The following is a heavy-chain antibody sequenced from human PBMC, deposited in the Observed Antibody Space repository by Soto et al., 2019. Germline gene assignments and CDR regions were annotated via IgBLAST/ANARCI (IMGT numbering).Heavy chain of an antibody. V-gene: IGHV3-23*01. J-gene: IGHJ4*02. CDR1: GFRFITNS. CDR3: ATTIFDY. Sequence: EVQLLESGGGSVQPGGSLRLSCEASGFRFITNSMSWVRQAPGKGLEWVSSVSSDGVSTYYAKSVKGRFTSSRDNSKNTLYLQMSSLRAEDMAVYYCATTIFDYWGQGILVTVSS. CDR2: VSSDGVST.